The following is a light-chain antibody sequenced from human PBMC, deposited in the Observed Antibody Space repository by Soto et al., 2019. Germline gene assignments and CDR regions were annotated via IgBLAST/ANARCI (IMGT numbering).Light chain of an antibody. Sequence: LTQPASVSGSPGQSITISCTGTSSDVGGYKYVSWYQQHPGKAPKLMIYGVSNRPSGVSNRFSGSKSVNTASLTISGLQAEDEGDYYCSSYTNTKTQVFGTGTKVTVL. V-gene: IGLV2-14*01. CDR2: GVS. J-gene: IGLJ1*01. CDR1: SSDVGGYKY. CDR3: SSYTNTKTQV.